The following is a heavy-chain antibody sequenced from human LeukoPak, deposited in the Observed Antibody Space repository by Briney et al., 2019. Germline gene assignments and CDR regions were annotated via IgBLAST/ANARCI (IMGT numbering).Heavy chain of an antibody. J-gene: IGHJ4*02. D-gene: IGHD2-2*01. CDR2: IHHSGHT. CDR3: ARYCSSTKCPFDF. Sequence: PSETLSLTCTVSGGSISSGIYFWSWIRQPPGKGLEWMGYIHHSGHTYYNPSLRSRLTISMDTSKNQFSLSLSAVTDADTAMYYCARYCSSTKCPFDFWGQGTLVTVSS. CDR1: GGSISSGIYF. V-gene: IGHV4-31*03.